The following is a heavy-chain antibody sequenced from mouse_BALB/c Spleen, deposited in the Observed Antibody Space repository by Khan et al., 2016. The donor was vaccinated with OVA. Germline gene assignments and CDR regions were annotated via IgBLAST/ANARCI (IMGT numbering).Heavy chain of an antibody. J-gene: IGHJ4*01. D-gene: IGHD4-1*01. CDR2: ISYSGST. CDR1: GYSITSDYA. V-gene: IGHV3-2*02. CDR3: ASELGRYYALDY. Sequence: VQLQQSGPGLVKPSQSLSLTCTVTGYSITSDYAWNWIRQFPGNKLEWMGYISYSGSTTYNPSLKSRISITRDTSKDQFFLQLKSVSSEDTATYCCASELGRYYALDYWGQGTSVTVSS.